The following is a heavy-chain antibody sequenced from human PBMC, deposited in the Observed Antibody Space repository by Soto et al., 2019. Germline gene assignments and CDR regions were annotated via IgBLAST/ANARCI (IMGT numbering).Heavy chain of an antibody. CDR1: FNNHW. CDR2: IFTRDSET. J-gene: IGHJ5*02. Sequence: FNNHWIGLVRQTPGKGLEWMGLIFTRDSETKTSPSFQGHVSFSVDNSINTVYLQWTSLKTTDTGIYFCARGYFDSGHGYDLWGQGTLVTVSS. D-gene: IGHD3-10*01. CDR3: ARGYFDSGHGYDL. V-gene: IGHV5-51*01.